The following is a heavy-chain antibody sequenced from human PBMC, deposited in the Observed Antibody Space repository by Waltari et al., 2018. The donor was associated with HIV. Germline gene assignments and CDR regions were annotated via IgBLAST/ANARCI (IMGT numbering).Heavy chain of an antibody. Sequence: QVQLQESGPGLVKPSQTLSLTCTVSGGSISSGSYYWSWIRQPAGKGLEWIGRIYTSGSTNYNPSLKSRVTISVDTSKNQFSLKLSSVTAADTAVYYCASGAVPGAYYYGMDVWGQGTTVTVSS. CDR2: IYTSGST. J-gene: IGHJ6*02. D-gene: IGHD7-27*01. CDR3: ASGAVPGAYYYGMDV. CDR1: GGSISSGSYY. V-gene: IGHV4-61*02.